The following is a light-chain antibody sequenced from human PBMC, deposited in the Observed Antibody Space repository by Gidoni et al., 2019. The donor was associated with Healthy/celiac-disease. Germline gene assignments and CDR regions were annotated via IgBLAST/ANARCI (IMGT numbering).Light chain of an antibody. Sequence: QSVLPPPRPASRPPRHRVTISCSGSSTNIGSNTVNWYQQLPGTAPKLLIYSNNQRPSGVPDRFSGSKSGTTATLTISGLESEDEADYYCAAWDDSRNGLVFGGGTKLTVL. CDR1: STNIGSNT. CDR2: SNN. CDR3: AAWDDSRNGLV. V-gene: IGLV1-44*01. J-gene: IGLJ3*02.